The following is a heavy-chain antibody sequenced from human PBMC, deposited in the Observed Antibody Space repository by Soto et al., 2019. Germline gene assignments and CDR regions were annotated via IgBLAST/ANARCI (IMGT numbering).Heavy chain of an antibody. V-gene: IGHV4-39*01. CDR2: IYYIGNT. CDR3: GGQDYGAKGYYFEN. CDR1: NGSISSRSSY. Sequence: QLQLQESGSGLVKPSETLSLTCIVSNGSISSRSSYWGWIRQTPGKGLEWIGSIYYIGNTYYNPSLKSRVTISIDTSKTQFSLKMNSVTAADTAVYFCGGQDYGAKGYYFENCGQVALVTVSS. D-gene: IGHD4-17*01. J-gene: IGHJ4*02.